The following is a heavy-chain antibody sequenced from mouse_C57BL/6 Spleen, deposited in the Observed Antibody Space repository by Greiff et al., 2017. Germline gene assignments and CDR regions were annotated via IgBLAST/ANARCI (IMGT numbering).Heavy chain of an antibody. CDR1: GYAFSSSW. Sequence: QVQLQQSGPELVKPGASVKISCKASGYAFSSSWMNWVKQRPGKGLEWIGRIYPGDGDTNYNGKFKGKATLTADKSSSTAYMQLSSLTSEDSAVYFCASRVAPDYWGQGTTLTVSS. CDR2: IYPGDGDT. J-gene: IGHJ2*01. D-gene: IGHD1-1*02. V-gene: IGHV1-82*01. CDR3: ASRVAPDY.